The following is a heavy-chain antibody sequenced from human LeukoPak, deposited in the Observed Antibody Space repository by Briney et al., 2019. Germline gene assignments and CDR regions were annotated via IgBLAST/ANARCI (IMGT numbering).Heavy chain of an antibody. D-gene: IGHD6-13*01. J-gene: IGHJ5*02. Sequence: HSQTVSLTCAVSGGSISSGGYSWSWIRQPPGKGLEWIGYIYHSGSTYYNPSLKSRVTISVGSSKNQFSLKLSSVTAADTAVYYCARGAAAAFDPWGQGTLVTVS. CDR1: GGSISSGGYS. CDR3: ARGAAAAFDP. V-gene: IGHV4-30-2*01. CDR2: IYHSGST.